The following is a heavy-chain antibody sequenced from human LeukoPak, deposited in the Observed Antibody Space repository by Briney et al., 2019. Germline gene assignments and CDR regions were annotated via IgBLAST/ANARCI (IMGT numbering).Heavy chain of an antibody. J-gene: IGHJ5*02. CDR1: GFTFSSYA. V-gene: IGHV3-30-3*01. CDR2: ISYDGSNK. D-gene: IGHD6-19*01. CDR3: ARDLSYSSGWHNWFDP. Sequence: PGGSLRLSCAASGFTFSSYAMHWVRQAPGKGLEWVAVISYDGSNKYYADSVKGRFTISRDNSKNTLYLQMNSLRAEDTAVYYCARDLSYSSGWHNWFDPWGQGTLVTVSS.